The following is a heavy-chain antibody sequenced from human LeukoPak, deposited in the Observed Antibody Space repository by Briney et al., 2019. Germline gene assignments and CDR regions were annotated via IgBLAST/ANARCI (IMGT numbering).Heavy chain of an antibody. Sequence: PGGSLRLSRAASGFTFSSYAMSWVRQAPGKGLEWVSSISGSAGSTYYADSVKGRFTISRDNSKNTLYLQMNSLRAEDTAVYYCARDISPQLVVDYWGQGTLVTVSS. CDR2: ISGSAGST. V-gene: IGHV3-23*01. CDR3: ARDISPQLVVDY. J-gene: IGHJ4*02. CDR1: GFTFSSYA. D-gene: IGHD1-1*01.